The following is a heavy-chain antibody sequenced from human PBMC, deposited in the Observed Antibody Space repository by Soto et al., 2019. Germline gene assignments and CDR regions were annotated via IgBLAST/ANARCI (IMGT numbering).Heavy chain of an antibody. D-gene: IGHD6-13*01. J-gene: IGHJ4*02. V-gene: IGHV3-11*05. CDR3: TRVEQQLVPPL. Sequence: QVQLVESGGGLVKPGGSLRLSCAASGFTFSDYYMTWIRQAPGKGLEWVSYISTSSTYTNYADSVKGRFTISRDNAKNSLYLQMDSLRAEDTAVYYCTRVEQQLVPPLWGQGTLVTVSS. CDR1: GFTFSDYY. CDR2: ISTSSTYT.